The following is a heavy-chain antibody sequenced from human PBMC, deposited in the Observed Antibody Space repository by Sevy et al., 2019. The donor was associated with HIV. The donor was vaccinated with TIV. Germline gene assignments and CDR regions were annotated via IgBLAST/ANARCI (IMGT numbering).Heavy chain of an antibody. V-gene: IGHV3-23*01. CDR3: GREGCTRPHDY. Sequence: GGSLRLSCAVSGFNFNIYSMSWVRQAPGKGLEWVSTLSFGCGKINYAHSVKGRFIISRNDSKNTLYLPMNSLRAEDTAVYFCGREGCTRPHDYWGQGTLVTVSS. J-gene: IGHJ4*02. CDR1: GFNFNIYS. D-gene: IGHD2-8*01. CDR2: LSFGCGKI.